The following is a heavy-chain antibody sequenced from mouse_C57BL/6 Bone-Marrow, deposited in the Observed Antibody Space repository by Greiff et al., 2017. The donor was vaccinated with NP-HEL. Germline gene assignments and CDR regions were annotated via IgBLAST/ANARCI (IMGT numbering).Heavy chain of an antibody. V-gene: IGHV1-5*01. CDR3: TRDEIYDGYYYFDY. CDR2: IYPGNSDT. J-gene: IGHJ2*01. Sequence: VQLQQSGTVLARPGASVKMSCKTSGYTFTSYWMHWVKQRPGQGLEWIGAIYPGNSDTSYNQKFKGKAKLTAVTSASTAYMELSSLTNEDSAVYYCTRDEIYDGYYYFDYWGQGTTLTVSS. CDR1: GYTFTSYW. D-gene: IGHD2-3*01.